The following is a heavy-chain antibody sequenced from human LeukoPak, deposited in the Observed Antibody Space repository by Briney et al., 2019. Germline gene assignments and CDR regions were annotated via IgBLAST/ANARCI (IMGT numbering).Heavy chain of an antibody. D-gene: IGHD3-3*01. J-gene: IGHJ4*02. CDR3: ARAYYDFWSGYYGYYFDY. CDR1: GFTFSSYA. Sequence: GGSLRLSCAASGFTFSSYAMYWVCQAPGKGLEWVALISYDGSNKYYADSVKGRFTISRDNSKNTLYLQMNSLRAEDTAVYYCARAYYDFWSGYYGYYFDYWGQGTLVTVSS. V-gene: IGHV3-30-3*01. CDR2: ISYDGSNK.